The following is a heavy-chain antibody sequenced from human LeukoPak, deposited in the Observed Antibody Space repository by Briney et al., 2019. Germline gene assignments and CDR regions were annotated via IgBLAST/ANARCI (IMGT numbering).Heavy chain of an antibody. Sequence: SETLSLTCAVYGGSFSGYYWSWIRQPPGKGLEWIGEINHSGSTYYNPSLKSRVTISVDSSKSQFSLKLTSVTAADTAVYYCATLGEYYDSSGYYYNWGQGTLVTVSS. J-gene: IGHJ4*02. D-gene: IGHD3-22*01. CDR1: GGSFSGYY. CDR2: INHSGST. CDR3: ATLGEYYDSSGYYYN. V-gene: IGHV4-34*01.